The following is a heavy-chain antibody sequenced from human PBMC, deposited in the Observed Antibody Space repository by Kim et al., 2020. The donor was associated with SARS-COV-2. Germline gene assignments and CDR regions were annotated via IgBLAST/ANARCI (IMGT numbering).Heavy chain of an antibody. CDR3: ARDHWCVVPAAMWRYYYYYYGMDV. J-gene: IGHJ6*02. Sequence: ASVKVSCKASGYTFTSYGISWVRQAPGQGLEWMGWISAYNGNTNYAQKLQGRVTMTTDTSTSTAYMELRSLRSDDTAVYYCARDHWCVVPAAMWRYYYYYYGMDVWGQGTTVTVSS. CDR2: ISAYNGNT. V-gene: IGHV1-18*01. CDR1: GYTFTSYG. D-gene: IGHD2-2*01.